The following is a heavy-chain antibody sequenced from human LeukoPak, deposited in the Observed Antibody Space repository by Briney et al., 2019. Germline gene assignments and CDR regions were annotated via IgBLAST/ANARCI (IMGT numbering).Heavy chain of an antibody. V-gene: IGHV4-34*01. CDR2: INHSGST. Sequence: SETLSLTCAVYGGSFSGYYWSWIRQPPGKGLEWIGEINHSGSTNYNPSLKSRVTISVDTSKNQFSLKLSSVTAADTAVYYCARGYCSGGSCFYYFDYWGQGTLVTVSS. CDR1: GGSFSGYY. J-gene: IGHJ4*02. D-gene: IGHD2-15*01. CDR3: ARGYCSGGSCFYYFDY.